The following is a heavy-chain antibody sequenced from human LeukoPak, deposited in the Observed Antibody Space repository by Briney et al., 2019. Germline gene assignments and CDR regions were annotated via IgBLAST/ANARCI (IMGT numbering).Heavy chain of an antibody. CDR2: IAITGNT. Sequence: GGSLRLSCAASGFIFSSYDMHWVRQATGKGLEWVSSIAITGNTYYSGSVKGRFTISRDNAKNSLYLQMNSLRAEDTAVYYCARGRPPDYWGQGTLVTVSS. CDR3: ARGRPPDY. V-gene: IGHV3-13*04. CDR1: GFIFSSYD. J-gene: IGHJ4*02. D-gene: IGHD6-6*01.